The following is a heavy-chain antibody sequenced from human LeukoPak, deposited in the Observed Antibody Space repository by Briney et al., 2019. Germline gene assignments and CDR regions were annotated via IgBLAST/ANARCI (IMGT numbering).Heavy chain of an antibody. CDR3: ARSYGSGSPNWFDP. V-gene: IGHV1-69*02. CDR2: IIPILGIA. D-gene: IGHD3-10*01. CDR1: GYTFTSYY. Sequence: SVKVSCKASGYTFTSYYMHWVRQAPGQGLEWMGRIIPILGIANYAQKFQGRVTITADKSTSTAYMELSSLRSEDTAVYYCARSYGSGSPNWFDPWGQGTLVTVSS. J-gene: IGHJ5*02.